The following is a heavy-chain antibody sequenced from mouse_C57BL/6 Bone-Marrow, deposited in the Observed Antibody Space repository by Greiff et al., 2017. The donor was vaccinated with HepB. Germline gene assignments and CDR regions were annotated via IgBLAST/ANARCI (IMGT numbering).Heavy chain of an antibody. Sequence: QVQLQQSGAELVRPGTSVKMSCKASGYTFTNYWIGWAKQRPGHGLEWIGDIYPGGGYTNYNEKFKGKATLTVDKSSSTAYMQLSSLTSEDSAVYYCARGRPVNYYGSSYDYWGQGTTLTVSS. CDR3: ARGRPVNYYGSSYDY. V-gene: IGHV1-63*01. D-gene: IGHD1-1*01. J-gene: IGHJ2*01. CDR2: IYPGGGYT. CDR1: GYTFTNYW.